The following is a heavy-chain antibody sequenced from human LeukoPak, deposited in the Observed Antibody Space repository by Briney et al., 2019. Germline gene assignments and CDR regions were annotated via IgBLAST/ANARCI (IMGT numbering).Heavy chain of an antibody. CDR2: ICSGGST. V-gene: IGHV3-66*01. J-gene: IGHJ4*02. D-gene: IGHD6-19*01. Sequence: GGSLRLSCAASGFTVSSNYMSWVRQAPGKGLEWVSVICSGGSTYYADSAKGRFTISRDNSKNTLYLQMNSLRAEDTAVYYCARDSGSSGWYGDFDYWGQGTLVTVSS. CDR1: GFTVSSNY. CDR3: ARDSGSSGWYGDFDY.